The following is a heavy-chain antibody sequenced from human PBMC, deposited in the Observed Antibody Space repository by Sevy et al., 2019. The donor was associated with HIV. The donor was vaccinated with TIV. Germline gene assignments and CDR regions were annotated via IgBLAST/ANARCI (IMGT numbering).Heavy chain of an antibody. J-gene: IGHJ4*02. CDR1: GFTFSSYW. Sequence: GGSLRLSCATSGFTFSSYWMSWVRQAPGKGLEWVANIKQDGSEKYYVDSVKGRFTISRDNAKNSLYLQMNSLRAEDTAVYYCARSATYYDILTGYYHLYYFDYWGQGTLVTVSS. D-gene: IGHD3-9*01. V-gene: IGHV3-7*03. CDR3: ARSATYYDILTGYYHLYYFDY. CDR2: IKQDGSEK.